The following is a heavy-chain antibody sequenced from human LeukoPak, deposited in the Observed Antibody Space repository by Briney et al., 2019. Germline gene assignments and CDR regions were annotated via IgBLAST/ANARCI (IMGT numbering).Heavy chain of an antibody. V-gene: IGHV3-23*01. CDR1: GFTFSSYA. D-gene: IGHD3-22*01. Sequence: GGSLRLSCAASGFTFSSYAMNWVRQAPGKGLEWVSAITGSGGRTYYADSVKGRFTISRDNSKNTLYLQMNSLRAEDTAVYYCARETYRGYEVKNFDYWGQGTLVTVSS. J-gene: IGHJ4*02. CDR2: ITGSGGRT. CDR3: ARETYRGYEVKNFDY.